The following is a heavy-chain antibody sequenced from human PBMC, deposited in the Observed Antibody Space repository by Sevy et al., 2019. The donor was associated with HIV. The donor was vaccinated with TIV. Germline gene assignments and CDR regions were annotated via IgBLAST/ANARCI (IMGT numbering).Heavy chain of an antibody. J-gene: IGHJ4*02. CDR1: GFNFSEHF. CDR2: CRNKPDRFTT. Sequence: GGSLRLSCSTSGFNFSEHFMEWVRQAPGKGLEWIGRCRNKPDRFTTEYAASVKGRFTISREYSKSSLYLQMGGLQADDTALYFCVRADKNFDLDFWGQGTLVTVSS. CDR3: VRADKNFDLDF. V-gene: IGHV3-72*01.